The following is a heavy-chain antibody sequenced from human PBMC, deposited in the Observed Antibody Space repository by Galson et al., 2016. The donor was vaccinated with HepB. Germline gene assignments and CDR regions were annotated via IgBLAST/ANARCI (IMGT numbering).Heavy chain of an antibody. V-gene: IGHV5-51*01. CDR3: ARRRDGFYGMDV. CDR2: IYPGDSQT. D-gene: IGHD5-24*01. Sequence: QSGAEVKKPGESLRISCNTSGFSFTRYWVAWVRQTPGKGLEWMGIIYPGDSQTTYSPSFQGQVTFSADKSINTAYLQWSSLKASDTAMYFCARRRDGFYGMDVWGQGTTVIV. J-gene: IGHJ6*02. CDR1: GFSFTRYW.